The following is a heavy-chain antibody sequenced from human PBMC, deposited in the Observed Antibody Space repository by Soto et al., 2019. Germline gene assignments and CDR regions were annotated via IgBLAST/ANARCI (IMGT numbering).Heavy chain of an antibody. D-gene: IGHD2-15*01. CDR2: IHPSGDT. J-gene: IGHJ1*01. CDR1: GYKFTTYF. V-gene: IGHV1-46*01. CDR3: VRFYCTTSRCSGYFQF. Sequence: GASVKVSCKASGYKFTTYFIHCVRQAPGQGLEWMGMIHPSGDTGYAQKFRGRVTMTIDTSTTAAYMELRNLTSEDTAVYFSVRFYCTTSRCSGYFQFWGQGILVTVS.